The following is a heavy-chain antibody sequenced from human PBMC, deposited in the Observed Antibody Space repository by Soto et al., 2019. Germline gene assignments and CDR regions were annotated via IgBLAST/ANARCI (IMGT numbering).Heavy chain of an antibody. V-gene: IGHV1-3*01. D-gene: IGHD3-10*01. J-gene: IGHJ6*02. CDR3: ARDFCSFSGSSYGFVCYGMDV. CDR2: INVGNDNT. Sequence: ASVKVSCKASGYNFTTYAMHWVRQAPGQRLEWMGWINVGNDNTKYSQKFQGRVTITRDTSASTAYMELSSLTSEDTAVYYCARDFCSFSGSSYGFVCYGMDVWGQGTTVTVSS. CDR1: GYNFTTYA.